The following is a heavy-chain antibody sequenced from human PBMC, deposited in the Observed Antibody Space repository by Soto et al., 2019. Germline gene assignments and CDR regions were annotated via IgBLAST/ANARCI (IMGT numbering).Heavy chain of an antibody. CDR2: ISAYNGNT. Sequence: ASVKVSCKASGYTFKTYGISWVRQAPGQGLEWMAWISAYNGNTNYAQKFQDRVTMTTDTSTTTAHMELRSLRSDDTAVYYCARDYGSGTSMDVWGQGTTVTVSS. CDR3: ARDYGSGTSMDV. D-gene: IGHD3-10*01. V-gene: IGHV1-18*01. CDR1: GYTFKTYG. J-gene: IGHJ6*02.